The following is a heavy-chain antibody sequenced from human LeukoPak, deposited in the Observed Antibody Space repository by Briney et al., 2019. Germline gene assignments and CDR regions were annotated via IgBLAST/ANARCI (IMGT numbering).Heavy chain of an antibody. V-gene: IGHV1-2*02. CDR3: ARSYDCGGDCFEAFDI. CDR1: GYTFTGYY. D-gene: IGHD2-21*02. Sequence: ASVKVSCKASGYTFTGYYMHRVRQAPGQGLEWMGWINPNSGGTNYAQKFQGRVTMTRDTSISTAYMELSRLRSDDTAVYYCARSYDCGGDCFEAFDIWGQGTMVTVSS. CDR2: INPNSGGT. J-gene: IGHJ3*02.